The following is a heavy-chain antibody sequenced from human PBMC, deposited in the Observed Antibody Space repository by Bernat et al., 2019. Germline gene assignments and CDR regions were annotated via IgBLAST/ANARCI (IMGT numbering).Heavy chain of an antibody. D-gene: IGHD6-13*01. CDR2: ISYDGSNK. CDR3: AKDFPAPGIAAVPDY. Sequence: QVQLVESGGGVVQPGRSLRLSCAASGFTFSSYGMHWVRQAPGKRLEWVAVISYDGSNKYYADSVKGRFTISRDNSKNTLYLQMNSLRAEDTAVYYCAKDFPAPGIAAVPDYWGQGTLVTVSS. CDR1: GFTFSSYG. V-gene: IGHV3-30*18. J-gene: IGHJ4*02.